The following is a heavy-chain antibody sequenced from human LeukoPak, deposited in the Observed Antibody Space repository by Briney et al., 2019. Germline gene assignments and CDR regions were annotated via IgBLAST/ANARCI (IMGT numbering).Heavy chain of an antibody. V-gene: IGHV4-38-2*01. J-gene: IGHJ3*02. D-gene: IGHD3-16*02. CDR2: IFHSGST. Sequence: SETLYLTCAVSDFSISSDYYWGWIRQPPGKGLEWIGTIFHSGSTYYNPSLKSRVTISVDTSKNRFSLKLNSVTAADTAVYYCARHSQWGVIPWAFHIWGQGTMVTVSS. CDR3: ARHSQWGVIPWAFHI. CDR1: DFSISSDYY.